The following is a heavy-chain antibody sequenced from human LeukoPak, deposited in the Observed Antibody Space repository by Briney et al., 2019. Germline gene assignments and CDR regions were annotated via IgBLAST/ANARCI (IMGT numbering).Heavy chain of an antibody. CDR2: ISYDGSNK. V-gene: IGHV3-30-3*01. CDR1: GFTFSSYA. J-gene: IGHJ6*02. Sequence: GGSLRLSCAASGFTFSSYAMHWVRQAPGKGLEWVAVISYDGSNKYYADSVKGRFTISRDNSKNTLYLQMNSLRAEDTAVYYCARDIVVVPAAIPSWHYYYGMDVWGRGTTVTVSS. CDR3: ARDIVVVPAAIPSWHYYYGMDV. D-gene: IGHD2-2*01.